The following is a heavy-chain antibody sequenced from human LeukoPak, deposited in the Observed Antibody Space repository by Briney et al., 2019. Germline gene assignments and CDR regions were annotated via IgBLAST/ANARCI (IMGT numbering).Heavy chain of an antibody. CDR1: GFTLSLAW. CDR3: ARGFDYYDSTGSGY. J-gene: IGHJ4*02. D-gene: IGHD3-22*01. V-gene: IGHV3-74*01. Sequence: GGSLRLSCATSGFTLSLAWMHWVRQAPGKGLEWVSRIKYDGSYTNYADSVKGRFTISRDNARNTLSLHMISLRAEDTAVYYCARGFDYYDSTGSGYWGQGTLVTVSS. CDR2: IKYDGSYT.